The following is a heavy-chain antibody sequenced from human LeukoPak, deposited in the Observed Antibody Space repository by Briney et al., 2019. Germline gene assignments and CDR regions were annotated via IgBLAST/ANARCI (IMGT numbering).Heavy chain of an antibody. J-gene: IGHJ4*02. CDR1: GVTFSNAR. Sequence: RSGGSLRLSCAASGVTFSNARMSWVRQAPGKGLEWVGRIKSKTEGGPPDYAAPVKGRFTISRDDSKNTVYLQMSSLKTEDTAVYYCTAAEPSMPKVNPSYWGQGTLVTVSS. V-gene: IGHV3-15*01. D-gene: IGHD2/OR15-2a*01. CDR3: TAAEPSMPKVNPSY. CDR2: IKSKTEGGPP.